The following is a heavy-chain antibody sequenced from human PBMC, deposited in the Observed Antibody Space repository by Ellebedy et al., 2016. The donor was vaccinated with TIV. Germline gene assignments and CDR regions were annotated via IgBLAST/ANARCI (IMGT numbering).Heavy chain of an antibody. D-gene: IGHD5-12*01. Sequence: AASVKVSCKASGGTFSSYAINWVRQAPGQGLEWMGRIIPILDITNYAQRFQGRVTITADKSTTTAYMDLTSLRSDDTAVYYCARWGGYSGTFQGPFDFWGQGTLVTVSS. CDR3: ARWGGYSGTFQGPFDF. CDR2: IIPILDIT. V-gene: IGHV1-69*04. J-gene: IGHJ4*02. CDR1: GGTFSSYA.